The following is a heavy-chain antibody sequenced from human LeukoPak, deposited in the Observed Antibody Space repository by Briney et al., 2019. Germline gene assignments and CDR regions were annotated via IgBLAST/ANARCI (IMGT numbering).Heavy chain of an antibody. V-gene: IGHV3-23*01. D-gene: IGHD6-19*01. CDR2: ISGSGGST. CDR1: GFTFSTYA. J-gene: IGHJ4*02. Sequence: GGSLRLSCAASGFTFSTYAMSWVRQAPGKGLEWASAISGSGGSTYYADSVKGRFTISRDNSKNTLYLQMNSLRAEDTAVYYCAKVVSYSSGWYNYWGQGTLVTVSS. CDR3: AKVVSYSSGWYNY.